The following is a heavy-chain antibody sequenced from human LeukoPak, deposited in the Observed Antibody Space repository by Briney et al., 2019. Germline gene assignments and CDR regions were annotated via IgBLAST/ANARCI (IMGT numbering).Heavy chain of an antibody. CDR2: ISWSSGSI. D-gene: IGHD2-21*02. V-gene: IGHV3-9*01. J-gene: IGHJ4*02. CDR1: GFTFDDYA. Sequence: PGGSLRLSCAASGFTFDDYAMHWVRQAPGKGLEWVSGISWSSGSIGYADSVKGRFTISRDNSKDTLFLQMHSLRPGDTAVYYCVREDTPATANYWGQGTLVTVSS. CDR3: VREDTPATANY.